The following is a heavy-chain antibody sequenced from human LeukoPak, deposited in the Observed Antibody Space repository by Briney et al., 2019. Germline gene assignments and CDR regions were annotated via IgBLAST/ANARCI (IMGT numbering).Heavy chain of an antibody. V-gene: IGHV3-74*01. CDR3: AREEGIYGGLN. J-gene: IGHJ4*02. CDR1: GFTFSSYW. Sequence: GGSLRLSCAASGFTFSSYWIHWVRQAPGKGLVWVSRVSTDGSTTYYADSVKGRFTISRDNSKNTLYLQMNSLRAEDTAVYYCAREEGIYGGLNWGQGTLVTVSS. D-gene: IGHD4-23*01. CDR2: VSTDGSTT.